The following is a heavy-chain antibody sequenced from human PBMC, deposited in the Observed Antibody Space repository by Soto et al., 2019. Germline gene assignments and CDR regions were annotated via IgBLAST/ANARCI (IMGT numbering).Heavy chain of an antibody. CDR2: MYQSEST. J-gene: IGHJ4*02. CDR1: GASISSGGYS. CDR3: ARARYCSGGSCYSDY. V-gene: IGHV4-30-2*01. Sequence: QLQLQESGSGLVKPSQTLSLTCAVSGASISSGGYSWSWIRQPPGKGLEWIGNMYQSESTYYNSSLKSRVTISVDSSKNQFSLKLSSVTAADTAMYYCARARYCSGGSCYSDYWGQGILVTVSS. D-gene: IGHD2-15*01.